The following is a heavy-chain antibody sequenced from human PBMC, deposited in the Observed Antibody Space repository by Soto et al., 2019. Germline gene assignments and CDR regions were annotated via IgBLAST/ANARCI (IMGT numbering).Heavy chain of an antibody. CDR2: INHSGST. V-gene: IGHV4-34*01. CDR3: ARTRLTIFGVVTQNYYYGMDV. J-gene: IGHJ6*02. D-gene: IGHD3-3*01. CDR1: VGSVSGYY. Sequence: SETLSLTCAVYVGSVSGYYWSWIRQPPGKGLEWIGEINHSGSTNYNPSLKSRVTISVDTSKNQFSLKLSSVTAADTAVYYCARTRLTIFGVVTQNYYYGMDVWGQGTTVTVSS.